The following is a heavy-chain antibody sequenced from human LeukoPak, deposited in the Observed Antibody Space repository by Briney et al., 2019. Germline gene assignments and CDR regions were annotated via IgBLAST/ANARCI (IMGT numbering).Heavy chain of an antibody. CDR1: GGSISSGPYY. J-gene: IGHJ4*02. Sequence: SETLSLTCTVSGGSISSGPYYWSWIRQPAGKGLEWIGRIYTSGSTNYNPSLKSRVTISVDTSKNQFSLKLSSVTAADTAVYYCARQHLLYYFDYWGQGTLVTVSS. V-gene: IGHV4-61*02. CDR3: ARQHLLYYFDY. CDR2: IYTSGST.